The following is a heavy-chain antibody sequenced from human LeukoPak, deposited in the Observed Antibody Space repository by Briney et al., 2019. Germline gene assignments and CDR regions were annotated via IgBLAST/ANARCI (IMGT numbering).Heavy chain of an antibody. J-gene: IGHJ4*02. Sequence: SETLSLTCDVSGYSISSGYYWGWIRQPPGKGLEWIGSIYHSGSTYYNPSLKSRVTISVDTSKNQFSLKLSSVTAADTAVYYCAREPHQGRDYYDSTPLGYWGQGTLVTVSS. CDR2: IYHSGST. V-gene: IGHV4-38-2*02. CDR3: AREPHQGRDYYDSTPLGY. CDR1: GYSISSGYY. D-gene: IGHD3-22*01.